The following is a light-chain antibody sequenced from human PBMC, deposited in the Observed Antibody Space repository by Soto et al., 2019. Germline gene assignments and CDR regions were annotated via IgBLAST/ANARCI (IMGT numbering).Light chain of an antibody. V-gene: IGKV1-5*03. CDR2: SAS. J-gene: IGKJ1*01. CDR1: QSSSSW. Sequence: DIQMTQSPSTLSASVGDRVTITSRASQSSSSWLSWYQQKPGKAPKLLIYSASSLESGVPSRFSGSGSGTEFTLAISSLQPDDFATYCCQQYNSYSWTFGQGTKVEIK. CDR3: QQYNSYSWT.